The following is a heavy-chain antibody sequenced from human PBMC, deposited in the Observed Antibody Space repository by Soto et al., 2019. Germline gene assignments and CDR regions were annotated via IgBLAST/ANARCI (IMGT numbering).Heavy chain of an antibody. J-gene: IGHJ4*02. CDR2: ISAYNGNT. Sequence: ASVKVSCKASGYTFTSYGISWVRQAPGQGLEWMGWISAYNGNTNYAQKLQGRVTMTTDTSTSTAYMELRSLRSDDTAVYYRASNVGYCSGGSCYHWRYWGQGTLVTVSS. CDR1: GYTFTSYG. V-gene: IGHV1-18*01. D-gene: IGHD2-15*01. CDR3: ASNVGYCSGGSCYHWRY.